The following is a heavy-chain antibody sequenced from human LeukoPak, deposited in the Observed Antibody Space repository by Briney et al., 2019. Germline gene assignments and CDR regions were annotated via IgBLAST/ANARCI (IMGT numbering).Heavy chain of an antibody. Sequence: GASVKVSCKASGYTFTSYGISWVRQAPGQGLEWMGWISAYNGNTNYAQKLQGRVTMTTDTSTSTAYMELRSLRSDDTAVYYCARGPSSPKYSSGWRGLTFDYWGQGTLVTVSS. D-gene: IGHD6-19*01. CDR2: ISAYNGNT. CDR3: ARGPSSPKYSSGWRGLTFDY. V-gene: IGHV1-18*01. CDR1: GYTFTSYG. J-gene: IGHJ4*02.